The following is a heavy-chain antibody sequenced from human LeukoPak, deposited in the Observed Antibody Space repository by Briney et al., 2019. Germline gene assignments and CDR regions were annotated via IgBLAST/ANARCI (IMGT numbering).Heavy chain of an antibody. J-gene: IGHJ4*02. Sequence: GGSLRLSCAASGFTVSNNYMSWVRQAPGKGLEWVSVIYSGDNTYYVESVKGRFTISRDNSKNTLFLQMNRLRAEDMAVYYCAGRRVLDASFDYWGQGTLVTVSS. V-gene: IGHV3-66*02. D-gene: IGHD3-16*01. CDR1: GFTVSNNY. CDR3: AGRRVLDASFDY. CDR2: IYSGDNT.